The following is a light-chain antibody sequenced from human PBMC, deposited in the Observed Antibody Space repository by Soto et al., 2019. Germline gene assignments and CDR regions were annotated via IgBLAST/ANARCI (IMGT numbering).Light chain of an antibody. CDR3: QQSYSTPQM. CDR2: TTS. J-gene: IGKJ1*01. Sequence: DIQMTQSPSFLSATVGDSVILTCRASQTVYKYLNWYQQKPGKAPRVLIYTTSNLEDGVPSRFSGSGSGTDFTLTISRLQPEDVATYYCQQSYSTPQMFGQGTKVEIK. V-gene: IGKV1-39*01. CDR1: QTVYKY.